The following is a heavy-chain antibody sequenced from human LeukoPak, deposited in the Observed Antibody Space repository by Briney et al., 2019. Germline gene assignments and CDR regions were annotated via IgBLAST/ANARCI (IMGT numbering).Heavy chain of an antibody. CDR3: ARDPKGGSSYAWGAFDI. J-gene: IGHJ3*02. CDR1: GFTFSGCA. CDR2: ISYDGNNK. V-gene: IGHV3-30-3*01. Sequence: PGGSLRLSCAASGFTFSGCAMHWVRQAPGKGLEWVAVISYDGNNKYYADSVKGRFIISRDNSKNTLYLQMNSLRAEDTAVYYCARDPKGGSSYAWGAFDIWGQGTMVTVSS. D-gene: IGHD5-18*01.